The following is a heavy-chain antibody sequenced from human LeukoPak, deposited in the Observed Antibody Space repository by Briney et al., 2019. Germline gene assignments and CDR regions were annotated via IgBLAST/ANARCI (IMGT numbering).Heavy chain of an antibody. D-gene: IGHD6-19*01. V-gene: IGHV3-23*01. J-gene: IGHJ4*02. Sequence: PGGSLRLFCAASGFTFSSYAMSWGRQAPGKGLEWVSAISGSGGSTYYADSVKGGFTISRDNSKNTLYLQMNSLRAEDTAVYYCAKSTIGILNSSGWWDELYFDYWGQGTLVTVSS. CDR3: AKSTIGILNSSGWWDELYFDY. CDR2: ISGSGGST. CDR1: GFTFSSYA.